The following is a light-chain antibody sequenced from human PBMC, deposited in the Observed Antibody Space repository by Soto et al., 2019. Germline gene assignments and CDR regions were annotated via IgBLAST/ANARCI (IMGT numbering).Light chain of an antibody. V-gene: IGKV3-15*01. CDR1: QSVSSN. CDR3: QQFNKSPLT. J-gene: IGKJ4*01. Sequence: EIVMTQSPGTLSVSPGERAALSCRASQSVSSNLAWYQQKPGQAPRLLIYGASTRATGIPARFSGSGSGTEFTLSISSLQSEDFALYYCQQFNKSPLTFGGGTRVEIK. CDR2: GAS.